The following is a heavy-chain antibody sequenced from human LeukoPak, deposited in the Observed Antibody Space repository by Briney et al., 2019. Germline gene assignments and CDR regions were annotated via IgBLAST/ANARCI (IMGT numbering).Heavy chain of an antibody. V-gene: IGHV3-7*01. CDR2: MRTDGSVV. CDR3: ARAWAQDY. J-gene: IGHJ4*02. CDR1: GFTFSHYM. Sequence: GGSLRLSCAVSGFTFSHYMMTWVRQAPGEGLEWVANMRTDGSVVQYADSVKGRFTISRDNAKNSLFLQMNSVRAEDTAVYYCARAWAQDYWGQGTLVTVSS.